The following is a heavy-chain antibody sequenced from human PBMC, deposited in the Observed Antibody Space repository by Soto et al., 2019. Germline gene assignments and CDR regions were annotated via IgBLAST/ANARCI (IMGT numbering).Heavy chain of an antibody. Sequence: MRWVLQAPGKGLEWVSAISGSGGSTYYADSVKGRFTISRDNSKNTLYLQMNSLRAEDTAVYYCAKGPGFLEPIYWGQGTLVTGSS. V-gene: IGHV3-23*01. CDR3: AKGPGFLEPIY. D-gene: IGHD3-3*01. CDR2: ISGSGGST. J-gene: IGHJ4*02.